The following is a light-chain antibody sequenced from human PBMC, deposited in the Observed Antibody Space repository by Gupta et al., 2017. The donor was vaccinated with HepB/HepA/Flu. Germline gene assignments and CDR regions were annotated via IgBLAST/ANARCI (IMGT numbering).Light chain of an antibody. J-gene: IGKJ1*01. CDR2: DAS. Sequence: IVLRQSPANLALSPGERATLSCRTSQSVSSYLAWYQQKPSQAPRLLIYDASNRATGNPARFSGGGSGTDFTLTISSLEPEDCAVYYCQQRRTFGQWTKVEIK. CDR3: QQRRT. CDR1: QSVSSY. V-gene: IGKV3-11*01.